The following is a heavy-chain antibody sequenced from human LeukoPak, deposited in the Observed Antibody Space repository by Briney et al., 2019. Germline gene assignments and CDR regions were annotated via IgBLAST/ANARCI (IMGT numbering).Heavy chain of an antibody. D-gene: IGHD6-25*01. J-gene: IGHJ4*02. CDR3: ARDRQAAYFDY. CDR1: GGSISSYY. Sequence: SETLSLTCTVSGGSISSYYWSWIRQPPGKGLEWIGYIYYSGSTNYNPSLKSRVSISVDTSKNQFSLKLSSVTAADTAVYYCARDRQAAYFDYWGQGTLVTVSS. CDR2: IYYSGST. V-gene: IGHV4-59*12.